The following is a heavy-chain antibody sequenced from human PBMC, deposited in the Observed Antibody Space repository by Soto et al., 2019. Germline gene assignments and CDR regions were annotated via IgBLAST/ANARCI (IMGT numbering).Heavy chain of an antibody. CDR3: ARGTSWQLPFDY. V-gene: IGHV4-59*01. D-gene: IGHD6-13*01. J-gene: IGHJ4*02. CDR1: SDSISSYY. CDR2: ISYSGST. Sequence: QVQLQESGPGLVKPSETLSLTCTVSSDSISSYYWSWIRQPPGKRLEWIGYISYSGSTDYNPSRKIRVTISGETSKNQFSLKVSSVTAADTAVYYCARGTSWQLPFDYWGQGTLVTVSS.